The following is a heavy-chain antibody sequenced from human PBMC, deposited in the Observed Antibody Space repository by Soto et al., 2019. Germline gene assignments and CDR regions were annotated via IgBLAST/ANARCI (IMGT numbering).Heavy chain of an antibody. CDR1: GGSISSSNW. J-gene: IGHJ4*02. D-gene: IGHD6-19*01. Sequence: QVQLQESGPGLVKPSGTLSLTCAVSGGSISSSNWWSWGRQPPGKGLEWIGEIYHSGSTNYNPSHQSRVTISVAKSKNQFSLKLSSVTAADPAVYYCARSGYSSGWYGDYWGQGTLVTVSS. CDR3: ARSGYSSGWYGDY. V-gene: IGHV4-4*02. CDR2: IYHSGST.